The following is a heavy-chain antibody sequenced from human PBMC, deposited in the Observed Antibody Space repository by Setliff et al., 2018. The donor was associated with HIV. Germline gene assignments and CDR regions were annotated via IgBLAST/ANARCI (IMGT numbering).Heavy chain of an antibody. CDR3: AKEDQRVTSVDY. J-gene: IGHJ4*02. V-gene: IGHV3-30*01. Sequence: SLRLSCAASGFTFRSYAMHWVRQAPGKGLEWVAVISNDGSNEYYADSVKGRFTISRDNSKNTLWLQMNSLRSEDTAVYYCAKEDQRVTSVDYWGQGTLVTVSS. CDR1: GFTFRSYA. CDR2: ISNDGSNE. D-gene: IGHD2-2*01.